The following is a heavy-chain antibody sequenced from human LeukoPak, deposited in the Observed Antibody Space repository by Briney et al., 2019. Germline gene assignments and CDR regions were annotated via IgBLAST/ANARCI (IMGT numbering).Heavy chain of an antibody. J-gene: IGHJ5*02. Sequence: ASVKVSCKASGYTFTSYYMHWVRQAPGQGLEWMGIINPSGGSTSYAQKFQGRVAMTRDTSTSTVYMELSSLRSEDTAVYYCARGRLGGSSSDWFDPWGQGTLVTVPS. D-gene: IGHD6-6*01. CDR1: GYTFTSYY. V-gene: IGHV1-46*01. CDR3: ARGRLGGSSSDWFDP. CDR2: INPSGGST.